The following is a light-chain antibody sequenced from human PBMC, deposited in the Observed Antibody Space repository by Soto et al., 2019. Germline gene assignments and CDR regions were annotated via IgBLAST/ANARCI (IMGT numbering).Light chain of an antibody. J-gene: IGKJ1*01. CDR3: QQDYNLPRT. CDR2: GAY. CDR1: QSVSSSY. Sequence: EIVMTQSPATLSLSPGERATRSCMASQSVSSSYLSGFHQQPGQAPRLLIYGAYTRATGITARFSGSGSGTDFTLTISSLQPEDFAVYYCQQDYNLPRTFGQGTKVEIK. V-gene: IGKV3D-7*01.